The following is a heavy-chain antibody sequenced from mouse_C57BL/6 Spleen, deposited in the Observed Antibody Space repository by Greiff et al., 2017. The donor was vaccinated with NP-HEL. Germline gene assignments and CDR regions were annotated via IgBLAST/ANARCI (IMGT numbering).Heavy chain of an antibody. CDR3: ARHGIRPYYAMDY. CDR2: IWSDGST. CDR1: GFSLTSYG. J-gene: IGHJ4*01. D-gene: IGHD2-12*01. Sequence: VKLMESGPGLVAPSQSLSITCTASGFSLTSYGVHWVRQPPGKGLEWLVVIWSDGSTTYNSALKSRLSISKDNSKSQVFLKMNSLQTDDTAMYYCARHGIRPYYAMDYWGQGTSVTVSS. V-gene: IGHV2-6-1*01.